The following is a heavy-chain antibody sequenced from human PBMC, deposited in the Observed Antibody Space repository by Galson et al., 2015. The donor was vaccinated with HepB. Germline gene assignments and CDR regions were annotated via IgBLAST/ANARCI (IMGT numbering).Heavy chain of an antibody. Sequence: SLRLSCAASGFAFSDYSMNWIRQAPGKGLEWVSYISTTSINIYYVDSVKGRFTISRDNAKNSLYLQMNSLRTEDTAVYYCARGSPQYSGGWPYFDYWGQGTLVTVSS. CDR1: GFAFSDYS. CDR3: ARGSPQYSGGWPYFDY. J-gene: IGHJ4*02. D-gene: IGHD6-19*01. V-gene: IGHV3-11*01. CDR2: ISTTSINI.